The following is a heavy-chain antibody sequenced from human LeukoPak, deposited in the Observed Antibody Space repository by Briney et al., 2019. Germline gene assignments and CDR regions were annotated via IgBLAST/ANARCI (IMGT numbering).Heavy chain of an antibody. V-gene: IGHV4-30-4*01. D-gene: IGHD3-10*01. CDR1: GGSISSGDYY. CDR3: ARGLPPYYGSGSYDYYYYGMDV. J-gene: IGHJ6*04. CDR2: IYYSGST. Sequence: SQTLSLTCTVSGGSISSGDYYWSWIRRPPGKGLEWIGYIYYSGSTYYNPSLKSRVTISVDTSKNQFSLKLSSVTAADTAVYYCARGLPPYYGSGSYDYYYYGMDVWGKGTTVTVSS.